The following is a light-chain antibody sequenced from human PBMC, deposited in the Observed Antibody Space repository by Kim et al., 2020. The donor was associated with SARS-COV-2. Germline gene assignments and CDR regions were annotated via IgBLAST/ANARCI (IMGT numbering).Light chain of an antibody. Sequence: DIQMTQSPSSLAASVGDRVTITCRASQDINAYLNWYQQKPGKAPKLLIYAASTLQSGVPSRFSGSGSGTDFTLTITSLQPEDFATYYFQQSQTASLLTFGGGTQVDIK. J-gene: IGKJ4*01. V-gene: IGKV1-39*01. CDR3: QQSQTASLLT. CDR2: AAS. CDR1: QDINAY.